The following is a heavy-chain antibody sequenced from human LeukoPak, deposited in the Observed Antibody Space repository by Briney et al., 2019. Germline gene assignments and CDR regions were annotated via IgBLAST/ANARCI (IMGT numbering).Heavy chain of an antibody. J-gene: IGHJ4*02. D-gene: IGHD3-10*01. CDR1: GFTFSSYS. Sequence: GGSLRLSCAASGFTFSSYSMNWVRQAPGKGLEWVSYISSSSSTIYYADSVKGRFTISRDNAKNSLYLQMNSLRAEDTAVYYCARVFYYGSGELDYWGQGTLVTVSS. CDR3: ARVFYYGSGELDY. CDR2: ISSSSSTI. V-gene: IGHV3-48*01.